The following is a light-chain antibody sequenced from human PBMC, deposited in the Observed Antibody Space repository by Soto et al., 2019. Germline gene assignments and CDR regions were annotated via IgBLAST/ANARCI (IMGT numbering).Light chain of an antibody. J-gene: IGKJ2*01. CDR2: QAS. Sequence: DIQMTQSPSTLSASVGDRVTITCRASQSISSWLAWYQQKPGKAPQLLIYQASSLESGVPSRFSGSASGTDFTLTISSLQPDEFATYYCQQYKSYPYTFGQETKVEIK. V-gene: IGKV1-5*03. CDR3: QQYKSYPYT. CDR1: QSISSW.